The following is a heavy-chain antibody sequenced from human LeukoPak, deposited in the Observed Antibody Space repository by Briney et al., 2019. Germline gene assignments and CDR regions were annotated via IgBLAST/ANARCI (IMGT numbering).Heavy chain of an antibody. D-gene: IGHD1-26*01. Sequence: GGSLRLSCSASGFTFSRYAMHWVRQAPGKGLEYVSGISSSGDSAYYADSVKGRTTISRDNSRNTLYLQMSSLRAEDTAVYYCVKLGTLGGTYGPFDYWGQGTLVTVSS. CDR3: VKLGTLGGTYGPFDY. J-gene: IGHJ4*02. CDR2: ISSSGDSA. V-gene: IGHV3-64D*06. CDR1: GFTFSRYA.